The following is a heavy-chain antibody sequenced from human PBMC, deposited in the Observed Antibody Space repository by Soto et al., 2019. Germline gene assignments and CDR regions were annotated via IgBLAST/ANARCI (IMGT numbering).Heavy chain of an antibody. V-gene: IGHV4-59*01. CDR3: ARFNWCFDL. CDR1: GGSISSYY. Sequence: QVQLQESGPGLVKPSETLSLTCTVSGGSISSYYWSWIRQPPGKGLEWSGYIKYKGSTNYNPSLKSRVTISVDTSKNQFSLKLSSVTAADTAMYYCARFNWCFDLWGRGTLVTVSS. J-gene: IGHJ2*01. CDR2: IKYKGST.